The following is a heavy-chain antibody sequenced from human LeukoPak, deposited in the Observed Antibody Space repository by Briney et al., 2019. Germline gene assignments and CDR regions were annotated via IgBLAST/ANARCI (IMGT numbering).Heavy chain of an antibody. CDR2: ISSSSSYI. CDR1: GFTFSSYE. CDR3: AKGDFNILTGYSYYYYMDV. D-gene: IGHD3-9*01. J-gene: IGHJ6*03. Sequence: PGGSLRLSCAASGFTFSSYEMNWVRQAPGKGLEWVSSISSSSSYIYYADSVRGRFTISRDNAKNSLYLQMNSLRAEDTAVYYCAKGDFNILTGYSYYYYMDVWGKGTTVTISS. V-gene: IGHV3-21*04.